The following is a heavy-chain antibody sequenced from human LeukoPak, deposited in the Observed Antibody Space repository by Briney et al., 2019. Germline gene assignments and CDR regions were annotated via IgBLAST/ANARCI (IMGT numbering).Heavy chain of an antibody. V-gene: IGHV3-9*01. J-gene: IGHJ6*02. D-gene: IGHD6-19*01. Sequence: PGRSLRLSCAASGFTFDDYAMHWVRQAPGKGLEWVSGISWNSGSIGYADSVKGRFTISRGNAKNSLYLQMNSLRAEDTALYYCAKDIGSGWFYGMDVWGQGTTVTVSS. CDR3: AKDIGSGWFYGMDV. CDR2: ISWNSGSI. CDR1: GFTFDDYA.